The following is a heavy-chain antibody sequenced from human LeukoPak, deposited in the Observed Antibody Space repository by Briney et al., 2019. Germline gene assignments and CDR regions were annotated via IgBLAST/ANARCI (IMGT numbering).Heavy chain of an antibody. CDR2: IYKGGST. CDR1: GFIVSSNY. CDR3: ANHSSSWPNDAFDI. Sequence: PGGSLRLSCVASGFIVSSNYVSWVRQAPGKGLEWVSVIYKGGSTYYADSVRDRFTISRDDSKNTLYLQMNSLRAEDTAVYYCANHSSSWPNDAFDIWGQGTMVTVSS. V-gene: IGHV3-66*01. J-gene: IGHJ3*02. D-gene: IGHD6-13*01.